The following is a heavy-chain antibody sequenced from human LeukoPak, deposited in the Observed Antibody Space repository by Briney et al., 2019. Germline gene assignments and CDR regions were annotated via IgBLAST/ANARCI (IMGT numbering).Heavy chain of an antibody. J-gene: IGHJ4*02. CDR2: INHSGST. CDR3: ARGLWFVEMQVLYYFDY. D-gene: IGHD3-10*01. Sequence: PSETLSLTCAVYGGSFSGYYWSWIRQPPGKGLEWIGEINHSGSTNYNPSLKSRVTISVDTSKNQFPLKLSSVTAADTAVYYCARGLWFVEMQVLYYFDYWGQGTLVTVSS. CDR1: GGSFSGYY. V-gene: IGHV4-34*01.